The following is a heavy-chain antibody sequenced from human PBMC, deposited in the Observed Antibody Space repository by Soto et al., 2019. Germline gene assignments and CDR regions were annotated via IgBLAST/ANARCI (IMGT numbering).Heavy chain of an antibody. CDR1: GYTFTGYY. J-gene: IGHJ4*02. V-gene: IGHV1-2*04. Sequence: QVQLVQSGAEVKKPGASVKVSCKASGYTFTGYYMHWVRQAPGQGLEWMGWINANNGGRNYAQKFQGWVTMTSDTSISTAYMELNRLRSDDTAVYYCARAEGCSGGACYSGGFDYWGQGTLVTVSS. CDR2: INANNGGR. CDR3: ARAEGCSGGACYSGGFDY. D-gene: IGHD2-15*01.